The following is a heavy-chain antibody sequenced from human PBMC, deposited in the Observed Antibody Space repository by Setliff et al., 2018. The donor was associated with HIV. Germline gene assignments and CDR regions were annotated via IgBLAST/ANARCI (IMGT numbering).Heavy chain of an antibody. J-gene: IGHJ4*02. CDR2: IYYSGST. D-gene: IGHD6-19*01. Sequence: PSETLSLTCNVSGGSISTSSYYWIWVRQPPGEGLEWIGNIYYSGSTYYNPSLQSRITISVDTSQNQFSLKVSSVTASDTAVYYCASQGRSGWLWGGFVSWGQGTLVTVPQ. CDR3: ASQGRSGWLWGGFVS. V-gene: IGHV4-39*01. CDR1: GGSISTSSYY.